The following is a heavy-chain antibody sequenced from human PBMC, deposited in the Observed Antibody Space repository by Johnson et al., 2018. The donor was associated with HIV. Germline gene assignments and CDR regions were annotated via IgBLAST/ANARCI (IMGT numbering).Heavy chain of an antibody. Sequence: VQLVESGGGVVQPGRSLRLSCAASGFTFSDYYMSWIRQAPGKGLEWVGRIKSKTDGGTTDYAAPVKGRFTISRDDSKNTLYLQMNSLKTEDTAVYYCTTGSFFDIWGQGTMVTVSS. CDR1: GFTFSDYY. J-gene: IGHJ3*02. V-gene: IGHV3-15*01. CDR3: TTGSFFDI. CDR2: IKSKTDGGTT.